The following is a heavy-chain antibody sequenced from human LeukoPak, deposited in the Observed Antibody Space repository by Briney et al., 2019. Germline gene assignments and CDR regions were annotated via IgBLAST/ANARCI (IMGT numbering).Heavy chain of an antibody. CDR2: MNPNSGNT. J-gene: IGHJ4*02. CDR3: ARAGGYCGRISCPYYFDY. Sequence: VSVKVSCKASGYTFTSYDINWVRQATGQGLEWMGWMNPNSGNTGYAQKFQGRVTMTRNTSISTAYVELSSLRSEDTAVYYCARAGGYCGRISCPYYFDYWGQGSLVAVSS. V-gene: IGHV1-8*01. CDR1: GYTFTSYD. D-gene: IGHD2-15*01.